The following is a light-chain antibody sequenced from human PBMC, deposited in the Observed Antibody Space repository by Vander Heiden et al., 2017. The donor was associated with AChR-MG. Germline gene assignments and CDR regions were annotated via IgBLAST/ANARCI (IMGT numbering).Light chain of an antibody. Sequence: QSALTQPASVSGSPGQSITIPCTGTSVDVGSYNLVAWYQQHPGKAPKLMIYEVSKRPSGVSNRFSGSKSGNTASLTISGLQAEDEADYYCCSYTGSNVLFGGGTKLTVL. CDR3: CSYTGSNVL. CDR2: EVS. V-gene: IGLV2-23*02. CDR1: SVDVGSYNL. J-gene: IGLJ2*01.